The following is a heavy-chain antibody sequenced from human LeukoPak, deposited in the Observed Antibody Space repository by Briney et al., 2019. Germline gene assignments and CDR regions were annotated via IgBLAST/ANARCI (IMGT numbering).Heavy chain of an antibody. CDR1: GLTFSNYW. V-gene: IGHV3-74*01. CDR3: AKDPKFARYDILTGLFQY. CDR2: ISNDGTST. D-gene: IGHD3-9*01. J-gene: IGHJ4*02. Sequence: PGGSLRLSCAVSGLTFSNYWMHWVRQAPGKGLVWVSRISNDGTSTSYADSVKGRFTISRDNSKNTLYLQMNSLRAEDTAVYYCAKDPKFARYDILTGLFQYWGQGTLVTVSS.